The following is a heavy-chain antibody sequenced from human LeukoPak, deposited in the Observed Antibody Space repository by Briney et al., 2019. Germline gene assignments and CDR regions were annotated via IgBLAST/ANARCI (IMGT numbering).Heavy chain of an antibody. J-gene: IGHJ6*03. Sequence: GGSLRLSCAASGFTFDDYAMHWVRQAPGKGLEWVSGISWNSGSIGYADSVKGRFTISRDNAKNSLYLQMNSLRAEDMALYYCAKDIASSYYYYHMDVWGKGTTVTVSS. CDR1: GFTFDDYA. D-gene: IGHD6-6*01. CDR2: ISWNSGSI. CDR3: AKDIASSYYYYHMDV. V-gene: IGHV3-9*03.